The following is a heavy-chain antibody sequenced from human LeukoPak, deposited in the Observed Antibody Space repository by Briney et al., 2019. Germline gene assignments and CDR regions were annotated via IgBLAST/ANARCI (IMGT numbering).Heavy chain of an antibody. CDR1: GFTFSGYW. CDR3: ARDSYYYDSSGYSVEGY. D-gene: IGHD3-22*01. Sequence: GGSLRLSCAASGFTFSGYWMYWVRQAPGKGLVWVSGVKSDASSTYYADSVKGRFTISRDNAKNTLYLQMNTLRAEDTAVYYCARDSYYYDSSGYSVEGYWGQGTLVTVSS. J-gene: IGHJ4*02. V-gene: IGHV3-74*01. CDR2: VKSDASST.